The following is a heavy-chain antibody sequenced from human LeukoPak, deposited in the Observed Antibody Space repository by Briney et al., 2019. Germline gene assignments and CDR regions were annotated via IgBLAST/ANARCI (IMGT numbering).Heavy chain of an antibody. CDR1: GFTFSSYG. Sequence: PGGSLRLSCAASGFTFSSYGMHWVRQAPGKGLEYVSAISSNGGSTYYANSVKGRFTISRDNSKNTLYLQMGSLRAEDMAVYYCASQDYWGQGTLVTVSS. CDR3: ASQDY. CDR2: ISSNGGST. J-gene: IGHJ4*02. V-gene: IGHV3-64*01.